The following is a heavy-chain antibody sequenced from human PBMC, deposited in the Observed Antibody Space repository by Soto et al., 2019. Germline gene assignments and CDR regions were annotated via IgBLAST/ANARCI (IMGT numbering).Heavy chain of an antibody. D-gene: IGHD4-17*01. V-gene: IGHV3-49*03. J-gene: IGHJ6*02. CDR3: TRDDDYVSYYYYGMDV. CDR1: GFTFGDYA. CDR2: IRSKAYGGTT. Sequence: GGSLRLSCTASGFTFGDYAMSWFRQAPGKGLEWVGFIRSKAYGGTTEYAASVKGRFTISRDDSKSIAYLQMNSLKTEDTAVYYCTRDDDYVSYYYYGMDVWGQGTTVTVS.